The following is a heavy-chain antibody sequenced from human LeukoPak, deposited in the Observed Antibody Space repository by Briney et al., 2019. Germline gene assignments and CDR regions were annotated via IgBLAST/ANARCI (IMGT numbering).Heavy chain of an antibody. D-gene: IGHD5-12*01. V-gene: IGHV3-48*04. CDR1: GFTFSSYA. CDR3: ARESVATVNWFDP. CDR2: ISSSGGTK. J-gene: IGHJ5*02. Sequence: GGSLRLSCATSGFTFSSYAMSWVRQAPGKGLEWVSYISSSGGTKYYADSVKGRFTISGDNAKNAVYLQMNSLRAEDTAMYYCARESVATVNWFDPWGQGTLVTVSS.